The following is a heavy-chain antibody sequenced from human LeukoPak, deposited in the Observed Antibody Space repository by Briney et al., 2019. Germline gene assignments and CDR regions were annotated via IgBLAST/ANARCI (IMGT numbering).Heavy chain of an antibody. Sequence: SGGSLRLSCAASGFTFSSYGMHWVRQAPGKGLEWVSFIRYDGSNEYYADSVRGRFTISRDNSKNTLYLQMNSLRAEDTAVYYCAKAKYNWNYYFDYWGQGTLVTVSS. CDR1: GFTFSSYG. CDR2: IRYDGSNE. CDR3: AKAKYNWNYYFDY. D-gene: IGHD1-7*01. J-gene: IGHJ4*02. V-gene: IGHV3-30*02.